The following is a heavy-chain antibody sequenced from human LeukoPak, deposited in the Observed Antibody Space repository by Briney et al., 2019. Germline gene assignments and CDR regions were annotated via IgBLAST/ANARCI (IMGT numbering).Heavy chain of an antibody. Sequence: PSETLSLTCTVFGGSTSSYYWSWIRQPPGKGLEWIGYIYYSGSTDYNPSLKSRVIISTDTSTNQFSLKLNSVTAADPAVYYCARSGTYSGDNWFDPWGQGTPVTVSS. CDR3: ARSGTYSGDNWFDP. J-gene: IGHJ5*02. CDR2: IYYSGST. V-gene: IGHV4-59*01. CDR1: GGSTSSYY. D-gene: IGHD1-26*01.